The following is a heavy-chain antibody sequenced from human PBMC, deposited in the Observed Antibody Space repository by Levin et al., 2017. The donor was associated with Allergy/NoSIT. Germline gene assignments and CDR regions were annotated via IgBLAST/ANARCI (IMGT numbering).Heavy chain of an antibody. J-gene: IGHJ4*02. CDR1: GYTFTDHY. D-gene: IGHD4-17*01. V-gene: IGHV1-2*02. CDR2: VNCNSGDT. Sequence: GASVKVSCEAAGYTFTDHYMHWVRQAPGQGLEWMGWVNCNSGDTHYAQKVQDRVTMTRDTSITTAYIEVSSLRFDDTPLYFCARNDYGDYVQNFDYWGQGTLVTVSS. CDR3: ARNDYGDYVQNFDY.